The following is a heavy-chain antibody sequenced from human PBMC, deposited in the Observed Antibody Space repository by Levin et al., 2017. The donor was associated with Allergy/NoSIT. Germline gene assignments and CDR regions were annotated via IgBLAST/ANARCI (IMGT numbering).Heavy chain of an antibody. CDR2: IQSGGSA. Sequence: GGSLRLSCAASSLSVGNNYISWVRQAPGKGLEWVSLIQSGGSAYYADSVKGRFTISRDKSKNTLYLQMSGLRAEDTAVYYCARVGGGLSGIEYYFDYWGQGTLVTVSS. CDR1: SLSVGNNY. V-gene: IGHV3-53*01. CDR3: ARVGGGLSGIEYYFDY. D-gene: IGHD2-15*01. J-gene: IGHJ4*02.